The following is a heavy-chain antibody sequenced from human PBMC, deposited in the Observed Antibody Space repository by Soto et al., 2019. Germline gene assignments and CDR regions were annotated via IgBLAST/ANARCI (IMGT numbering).Heavy chain of an antibody. Sequence: SETLSLTCTVSGGSISSYYWSWIRQPPGKELEWIGYIYYSGSTNYNPSLKSRVAISVDTSKNQFSLKLSSVTAADTAVYYCARVYDGSGSYYSYFDYWGQGTLVTVSS. CDR3: ARVYDGSGSYYSYFDY. J-gene: IGHJ4*02. D-gene: IGHD3-10*01. CDR1: GGSISSYY. V-gene: IGHV4-59*01. CDR2: IYYSGST.